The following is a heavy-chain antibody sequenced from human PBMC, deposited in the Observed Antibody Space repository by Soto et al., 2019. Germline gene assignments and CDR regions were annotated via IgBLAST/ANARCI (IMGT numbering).Heavy chain of an antibody. Sequence: QLQLQESGPGLVKPSETLSLTCTVSGGSISSSSYYWGWIRQPPGKGLEWIGSIYYSGRTYYNPSLKSRVTISVETSKNRFSRTLSAVTAADTAVYYCALTAMYPGYFDRWGRGTLVTVSS. V-gene: IGHV4-39*01. CDR3: ALTAMYPGYFDR. J-gene: IGHJ2*01. CDR2: IYYSGRT. CDR1: GGSISSSSYY. D-gene: IGHD5-18*01.